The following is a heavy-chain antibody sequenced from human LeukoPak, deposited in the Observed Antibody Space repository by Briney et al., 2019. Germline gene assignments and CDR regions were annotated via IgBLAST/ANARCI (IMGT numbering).Heavy chain of an antibody. CDR3: ARWSRVYSSSFTFDY. D-gene: IGHD6-6*01. CDR2: ISSSGSTI. CDR1: GFTFSDYY. Sequence: GGSLRLSCAASGFTFSDYYMSRIRQAPGKGLEWVSYISSSGSTIYYADSVKGRFTISRDNAKNSLYLQMNSLRAEDTAVYYCARWSRVYSSSFTFDYWGQGTLVTVSS. J-gene: IGHJ4*02. V-gene: IGHV3-11*04.